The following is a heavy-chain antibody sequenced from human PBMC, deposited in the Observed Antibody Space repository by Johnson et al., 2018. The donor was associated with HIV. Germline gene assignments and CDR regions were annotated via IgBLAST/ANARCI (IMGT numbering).Heavy chain of an antibody. Sequence: QVQLVESGGGVVQPGGSLRLSCVVSGFTFSSYGMHWVRQAPGKGLEWVAFIRYDGSNKYYADSVKGRFTISRDNSKNTLYLQMNSLRAEDTAVYYCARPLGPPLWHDAFDIWGQGTMVTVSS. CDR1: GFTFSSYG. CDR3: ARPLGPPLWHDAFDI. CDR2: IRYDGSNK. D-gene: IGHD3-16*01. J-gene: IGHJ3*02. V-gene: IGHV3-30*02.